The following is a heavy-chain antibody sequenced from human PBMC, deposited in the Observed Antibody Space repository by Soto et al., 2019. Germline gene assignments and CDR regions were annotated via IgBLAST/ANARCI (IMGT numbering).Heavy chain of an antibody. CDR1: GGSFSGYY. CDR3: ARGSRVKIPAASGRDYYYHGLDV. CDR2: INQRGRT. V-gene: IGHV4-34*01. J-gene: IGHJ6*02. D-gene: IGHD6-25*01. Sequence: QVQLQQWGAGLLKPSETLSLTCAVYGGSFSGYYWSWIGQRPGKGLDWIGEINQRGRTNYNPSLKRRVTISVDSSKNQFSLKLNSVTAADTAVYYCARGSRVKIPAASGRDYYYHGLDVWGQGTAVTVSS.